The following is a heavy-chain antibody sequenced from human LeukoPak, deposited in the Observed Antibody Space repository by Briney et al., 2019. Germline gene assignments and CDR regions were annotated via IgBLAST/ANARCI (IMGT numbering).Heavy chain of an antibody. CDR3: AKDASSWTPEFDY. V-gene: IGHV3-30*18. CDR2: ISYDGSNK. CDR1: GFTFSTYG. J-gene: IGHJ4*02. Sequence: GGSLRLSCAASGFTFSTYGMHWVRQAPGKGLEWVAVISYDGSNKYYADSVKGRFTISRDNSKNTLYLQMNSLRSEDTAVYYCAKDASSWTPEFDYWGQGTLVTVSS. D-gene: IGHD6-13*01.